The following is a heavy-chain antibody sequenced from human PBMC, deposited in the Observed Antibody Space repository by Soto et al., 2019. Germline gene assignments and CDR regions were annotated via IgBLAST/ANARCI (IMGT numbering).Heavy chain of an antibody. D-gene: IGHD2-15*01. CDR2: IESGGSA. V-gene: IGHV3-53*02. J-gene: IGHJ6*02. CDR1: GFSVSSTY. Sequence: EVQLVETGGGVVQRGGSLTLSCNASGFSVSSTYMSWVRQAPGRGLEWVAVIESGGSAHYADSVKGRFTISRDDPKNILYFQMHALGAEDTAVYYCAKDLGPLRLLNYYFYGLDVWGQGTSVTVSS. CDR3: AKDLGPLRLLNYYFYGLDV.